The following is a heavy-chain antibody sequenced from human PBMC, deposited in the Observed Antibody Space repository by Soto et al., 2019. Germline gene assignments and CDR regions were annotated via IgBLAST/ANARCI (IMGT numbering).Heavy chain of an antibody. CDR2: IWYDGSNK. Sequence: GSLRLSCAASGFTFSSYGMHWVRQAPGKGLEWVAVIWYDGSNKYYADSVKGRFTISRDNSKNTLYLQMNSLRAEETAVYYCARDFRDCYDGSGYYYYYYGMDVWGQGTTVTVSS. V-gene: IGHV3-33*01. D-gene: IGHD3-22*01. J-gene: IGHJ6*02. CDR3: ARDFRDCYDGSGYYYYYYGMDV. CDR1: GFTFSSYG.